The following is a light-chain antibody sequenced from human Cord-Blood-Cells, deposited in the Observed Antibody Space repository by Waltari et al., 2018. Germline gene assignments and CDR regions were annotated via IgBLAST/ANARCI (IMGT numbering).Light chain of an antibody. CDR3: QEYNSALFT. J-gene: IGKJ3*01. Sequence: DIQLTQTISSLPAPVGDRVTITCRASQGISNYLAWYPQKPGKVPTLLIYAASALQSGGPSRFTGSGSETDFTLTISSLQPEDVVTNYGQEYNSALFTFGPGTKVDIK. CDR2: AAS. V-gene: IGKV1-27*01. CDR1: QGISNY.